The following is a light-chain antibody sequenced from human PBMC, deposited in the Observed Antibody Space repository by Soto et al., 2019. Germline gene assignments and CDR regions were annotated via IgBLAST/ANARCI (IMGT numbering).Light chain of an antibody. CDR2: YDG. V-gene: IGLV3-21*04. Sequence: SYELTQPPSVSVAPGKTAKITCGGNKIEEKSVHWYQQKPGQAPVVVIYYDGDRPSGIPERFSGSNSGNTATLTISKFDAGDEADYYCQVWDTPSGQSVFGGGTKLTVL. CDR3: QVWDTPSGQSV. J-gene: IGLJ3*02. CDR1: KIEEKS.